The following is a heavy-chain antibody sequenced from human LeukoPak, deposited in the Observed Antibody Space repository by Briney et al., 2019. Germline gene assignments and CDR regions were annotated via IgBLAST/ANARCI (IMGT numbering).Heavy chain of an antibody. J-gene: IGHJ4*02. Sequence: ASVKVSCKASGYTFTGYYMHWARQAPGQGLEWMGWINPNSGGTNYAQKFQGWVTMTRDTSISTAYMELSRLRSDDTAVYYCARDGALTGYPAGGDYWGQGTLVTVSS. D-gene: IGHD3-9*01. CDR2: INPNSGGT. CDR1: GYTFTGYY. V-gene: IGHV1-2*04. CDR3: ARDGALTGYPAGGDY.